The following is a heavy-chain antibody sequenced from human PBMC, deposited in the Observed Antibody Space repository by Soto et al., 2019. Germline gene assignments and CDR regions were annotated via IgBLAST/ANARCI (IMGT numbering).Heavy chain of an antibody. J-gene: IGHJ5*02. CDR1: GGTFSSYA. D-gene: IGHD2-15*01. V-gene: IGHV1-69*01. CDR2: IIPIFGTA. Sequence: QVQLVQSGAEVKKPGSSVKVSCKASGGTFSSYAISWVRQAPGQGLEWMGGIIPIFGTANYAQKFQGRVTMTADESTSTAYMELSSLRSEDTAVYYCARGPYCSGGSCYSNWFDPWGQGALVTVSS. CDR3: ARGPYCSGGSCYSNWFDP.